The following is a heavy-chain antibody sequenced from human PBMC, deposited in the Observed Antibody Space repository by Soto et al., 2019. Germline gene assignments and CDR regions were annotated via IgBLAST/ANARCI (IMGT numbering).Heavy chain of an antibody. Sequence: SETVSLTCTVSGGSISSSSYYWSWIRQPPGKGLEWIGYIYYSGSTNYNPSLKSRVTISVDTSKNQFSLKLSSVTAADTAVYYCARHSSGWPTGNYYGMDVWGQGTTVTVSS. D-gene: IGHD6-19*01. CDR1: GGSISSSSYY. CDR2: IYYSGST. CDR3: ARHSSGWPTGNYYGMDV. V-gene: IGHV4-61*01. J-gene: IGHJ6*02.